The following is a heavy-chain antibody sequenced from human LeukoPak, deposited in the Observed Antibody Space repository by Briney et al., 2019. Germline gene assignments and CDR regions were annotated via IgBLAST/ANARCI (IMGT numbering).Heavy chain of an antibody. CDR2: IYTSGST. CDR1: GGSISSYY. J-gene: IGHJ4*02. Sequence: SETLSLTCTVSGGSISSYYWSWIRQPAGKGLEWIGRIYTSGSTNYNASLKSRLSMSVDTSKNQFSLKLSSVTAADTAVFYCARENSGSYREFDCWGQGTLVTVSS. V-gene: IGHV4-4*07. CDR3: ARENSGSYREFDC. D-gene: IGHD1-26*01.